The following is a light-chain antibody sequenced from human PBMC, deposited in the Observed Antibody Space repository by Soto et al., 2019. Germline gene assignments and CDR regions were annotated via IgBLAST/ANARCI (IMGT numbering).Light chain of an antibody. V-gene: IGKV3-20*01. CDR2: GAS. CDR3: QQYGRSPPVK. J-gene: IGKJ1*01. Sequence: EIVLTQSPGTLSLSPGERATLSCRASQTVSSSYLACYQQKPGQAPRLLIYGASARAAGIPDRFSGSGSGTDFTLTISRLEPEDFAVYYCQQYGRSPPVKFGQGTKVEIK. CDR1: QTVSSSY.